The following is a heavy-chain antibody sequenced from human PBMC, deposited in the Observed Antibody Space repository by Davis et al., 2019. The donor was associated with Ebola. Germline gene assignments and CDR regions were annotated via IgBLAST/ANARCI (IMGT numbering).Heavy chain of an antibody. D-gene: IGHD3-22*01. CDR3: AGDGPNYDVDY. Sequence: APVKVSCKVFGYTLSEFSMHWVRQAPGQGLEWMGVIDPSGGSTSYAQKFQGRVTMTRDTSTSTVYMELNSLRSEDTAVYYCAGDGPNYDVDYWGQGTLVTVSA. V-gene: IGHV1-46*01. CDR2: IDPSGGST. CDR1: GYTLSEFS. J-gene: IGHJ4*02.